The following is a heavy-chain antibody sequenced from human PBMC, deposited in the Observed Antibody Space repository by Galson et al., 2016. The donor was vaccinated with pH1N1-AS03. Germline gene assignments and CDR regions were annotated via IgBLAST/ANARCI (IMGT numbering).Heavy chain of an antibody. J-gene: IGHJ4*02. CDR3: AREGGSYLSH. CDR2: IYNTGST. D-gene: IGHD3-10*01. CDR1: GGSISSFY. Sequence: SETLSLTCTVSGGSISSFYWTWIRQPPGKGLEWIGYIYNTGSTNYNPSLRSRVTISLDTSENQFSLNLSSVTAADTAVYYCAREGGSYLSHWGQGTLVTVSS. V-gene: IGHV4-59*01.